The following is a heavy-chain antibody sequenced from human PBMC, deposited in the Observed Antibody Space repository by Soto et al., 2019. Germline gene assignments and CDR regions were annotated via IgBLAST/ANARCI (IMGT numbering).Heavy chain of an antibody. V-gene: IGHV1-18*01. CDR3: ARTSVRTYKWFDP. Sequence: QGQLVQSGAEVKKPGASVKVSCKASGYTFTDYDISWVRQAPGQGLEWMGWISVDNGNTKYVESLQGRVTMTTDTSTSTAFMEARSLRSDDTAVYYCARTSVRTYKWFDPWGQGTLVAVSS. J-gene: IGHJ5*02. CDR1: GYTFTDYD. CDR2: ISVDNGNT.